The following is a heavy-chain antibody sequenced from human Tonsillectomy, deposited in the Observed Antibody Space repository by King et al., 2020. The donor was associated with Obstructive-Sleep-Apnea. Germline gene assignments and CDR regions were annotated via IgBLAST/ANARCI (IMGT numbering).Heavy chain of an antibody. Sequence: VQLVESGGGLVQPGGSLRLSCAASGFTFSSYWMHWVRQAPGKGLVWGSRINSDGSSTIYADSGKGRLTISRDNAKNTLYLQMNSLRAEETAVYYCARDIAVAGNDAFDIWGQGTMVTVAS. CDR2: INSDGSST. V-gene: IGHV3-74*01. D-gene: IGHD6-19*01. CDR1: GFTFSSYW. J-gene: IGHJ3*02. CDR3: ARDIAVAGNDAFDI.